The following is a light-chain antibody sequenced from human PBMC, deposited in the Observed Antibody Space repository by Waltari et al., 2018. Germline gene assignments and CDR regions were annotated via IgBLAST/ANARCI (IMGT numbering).Light chain of an antibody. V-gene: IGKV3-15*01. J-gene: IGKJ4*01. CDR2: GAS. CDR3: QQYNNWPLT. Sequence: ETVMTQSPATLSVSPGERATLSCRASQSVSSNLAWYQQKPGPAPRLLIYGASTRATGIPARFTGSGSGTEFTLTLSSLQSEAFAVYYCQQYNNWPLTFGGGTTVEIK. CDR1: QSVSSN.